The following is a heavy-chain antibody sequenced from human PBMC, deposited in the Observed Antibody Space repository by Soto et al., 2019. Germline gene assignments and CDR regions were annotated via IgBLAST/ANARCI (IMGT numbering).Heavy chain of an antibody. CDR3: AKDHTIFGVVTDAEYFQH. Sequence: GGSLRLSCAASGFTFSSYAMSWVRQAPGKGLEWVSAISGSGGSTYYADSVKGRFTISRDNSKNTLYLQMNSLRAEDTAVYYCAKDHTIFGVVTDAEYFQHWGQGTLVTAPQ. CDR1: GFTFSSYA. D-gene: IGHD3-3*01. J-gene: IGHJ1*01. CDR2: ISGSGGST. V-gene: IGHV3-23*01.